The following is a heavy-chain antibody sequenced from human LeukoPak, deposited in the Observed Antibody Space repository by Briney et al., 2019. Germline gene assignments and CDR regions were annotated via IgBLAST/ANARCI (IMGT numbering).Heavy chain of an antibody. CDR3: ARDKIVGATALDY. D-gene: IGHD1-26*01. CDR1: GFTFSRYW. V-gene: IGHV3-7*01. CDR2: IKQDGSEK. J-gene: IGHJ4*02. Sequence: PGGSLRLSCAASGFTFSRYWMSWVRQAPGKGLEWVANIKQDGSEKYYVDSVKGRFTISRDNAKNSLYLEMNSLRAEDAGVYYCARDKIVGATALDYWGQGTLVTVSS.